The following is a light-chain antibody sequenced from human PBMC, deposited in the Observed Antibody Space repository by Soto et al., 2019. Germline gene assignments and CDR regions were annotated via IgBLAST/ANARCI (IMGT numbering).Light chain of an antibody. J-gene: IGLJ1*01. CDR3: QVWDNVDDHIYV. CDR2: DNS. CDR1: NFDSRT. Sequence: SYDLTQPPSVSVAPGQRATISCGENNFDSRTVHWYQQKPGQAPLLVVYDNSFRPSGIPNRFSGSNSGNTATLTISRVEDGDEADYYCQVWDNVDDHIYVFGTGTKVTVL. V-gene: IGLV3-21*02.